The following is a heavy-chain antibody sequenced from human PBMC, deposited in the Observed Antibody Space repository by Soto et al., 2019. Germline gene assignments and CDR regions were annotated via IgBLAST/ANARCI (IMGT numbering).Heavy chain of an antibody. CDR2: IYYSGST. Sequence: QLQLQESGPGLVKPSETLSLTCTVSGGSISSSSYYWGWIRQPPGKGLEWIGSIYYSGSTYYNPSLKSRVTLSGEPSKNQFSPEPSSGNGADTAGYYRARPDCYGGGTGWYFDLWGRGTLVPGSS. CDR1: GGSISSSSYY. D-gene: IGHD2-21*01. V-gene: IGHV4-39*01. CDR3: ARPDCYGGGTGWYFDL. J-gene: IGHJ2*01.